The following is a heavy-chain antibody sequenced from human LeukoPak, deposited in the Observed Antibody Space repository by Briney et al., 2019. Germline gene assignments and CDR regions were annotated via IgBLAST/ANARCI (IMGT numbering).Heavy chain of an antibody. CDR2: IKQDGSEK. Sequence: GGSLRLSCAASGFTFSSYWMSWVRQAPGKGLEWVANIKQDGSEKYYVDSVKGRFTISRDNAKNSLYLQMNSLRAEDTAVYYCARRRDSGSLQHFDYWGQGTLVTVSS. V-gene: IGHV3-7*01. CDR1: GFTFSSYW. CDR3: ARRRDSGSLQHFDY. J-gene: IGHJ4*02. D-gene: IGHD1-26*01.